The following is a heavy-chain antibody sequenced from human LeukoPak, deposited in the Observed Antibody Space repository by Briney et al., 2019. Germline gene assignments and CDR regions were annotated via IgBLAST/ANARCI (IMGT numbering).Heavy chain of an antibody. CDR2: IKQDGSEK. Sequence: GGYLRLSCAASGFTFSGSAMHWVRQAPGKGLEWVANIKQDGSEKYYVDSVKGRFTISRDNAKNSLYLQMNSLRADDTAVYYCARGGTTFEKWGQGTLVTVSS. J-gene: IGHJ4*02. V-gene: IGHV3-7*01. D-gene: IGHD2/OR15-2a*01. CDR1: GFTFSGSA. CDR3: ARGGTTFEK.